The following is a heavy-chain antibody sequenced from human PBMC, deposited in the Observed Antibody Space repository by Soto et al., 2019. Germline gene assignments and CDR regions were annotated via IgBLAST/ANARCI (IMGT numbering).Heavy chain of an antibody. D-gene: IGHD4-17*01. V-gene: IGHV1-69*14. CDR2: ILPIFGTA. J-gene: IGHJ3*01. Sequence: QVQLVQSGAEVKKPGSSVKVSCKASGGTFSTSSINWVRQAPGQRPEWMGNILPIFGTADYAQKFQGRVTITADKSTNTAYMEVRSLLSEDTALYYCARGHEYGGNSDALDLGGQGTVVTVSS. CDR1: GGTFSTSS. CDR3: ARGHEYGGNSDALDL.